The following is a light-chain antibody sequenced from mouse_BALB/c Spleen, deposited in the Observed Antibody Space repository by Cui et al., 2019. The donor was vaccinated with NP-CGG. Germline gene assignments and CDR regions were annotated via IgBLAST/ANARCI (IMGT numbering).Light chain of an antibody. J-gene: IGLJ1*01. CDR3: ALWYSNHWV. CDR1: TRAVTTSNY. Sequence: QDDVTQESVLTTSPGETVTLTCRSSTRAVTTSNYANWVQEKPDHLFTGLIGGTNNRAPGVPARFSGSQIGDKAALTITGAQTEDEAIYFCALWYSNHWVFGGGTKLTVL. CDR2: GTN. V-gene: IGLV1*01.